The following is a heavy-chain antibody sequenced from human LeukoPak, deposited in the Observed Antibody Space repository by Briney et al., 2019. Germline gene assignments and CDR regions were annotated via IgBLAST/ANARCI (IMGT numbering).Heavy chain of an antibody. CDR2: IYYSWST. J-gene: IGHJ4*02. CDR3: ARHPAGGWDY. D-gene: IGHD2-15*01. Sequence: SETLSLTCTVSGGSISSSSYYWGWIRQPPGKGLEWIGSIYYSWSTYYNPSLKSRVTISVDTSKNQFSLKLSSVTAADTAVYYCARHPAGGWDYWGEGTLVTVSS. CDR1: GGSISSSSYY. V-gene: IGHV4-39*01.